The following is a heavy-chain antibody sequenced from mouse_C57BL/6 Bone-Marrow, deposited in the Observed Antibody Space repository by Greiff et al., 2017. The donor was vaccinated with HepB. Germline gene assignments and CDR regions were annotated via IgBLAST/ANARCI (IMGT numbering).Heavy chain of an antibody. V-gene: IGHV8-8*01. CDR1: GFSLSTFGMG. J-gene: IGHJ2*01. CDR3: ARAPMVTTGYYFDY. Sequence: QVTLKVCGPGILQPSQTLSLTCSFSGFSLSTFGMGVGWIRQPSGKGLEWLALIWWDDDKYYNPALKSRLTISKDTSKNQVFLKIANVDTADTATYYCARAPMVTTGYYFDYWGQGTTLTVSS. CDR2: IWWDDDK. D-gene: IGHD2-2*01.